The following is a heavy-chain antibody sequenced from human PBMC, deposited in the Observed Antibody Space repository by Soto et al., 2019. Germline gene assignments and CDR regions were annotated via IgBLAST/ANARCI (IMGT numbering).Heavy chain of an antibody. D-gene: IGHD2-2*01. V-gene: IGHV3-33*01. Sequence: QVQLVESGGGVVQPGRSLRLSCAASGFTFSTYGIHWVRQAPGKGLEWVAVIWYDGTNKYYADSVKGRFTISRDNSKNTVYMQMNSLRAEDTALYYCARDKGSSVGVVLGATYFFDYWGQGTLVTVSS. J-gene: IGHJ4*02. CDR1: GFTFSTYG. CDR3: ARDKGSSVGVVLGATYFFDY. CDR2: IWYDGTNK.